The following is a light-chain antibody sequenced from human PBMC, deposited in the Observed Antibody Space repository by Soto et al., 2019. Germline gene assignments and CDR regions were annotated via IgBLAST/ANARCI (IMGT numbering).Light chain of an antibody. CDR3: NTYTGTASRYA. Sequence: QSALTQPASASGSPGQSITISCTGTSSDVGTYNYVSWYQQYPGKAPKLMIYDVTNRPSGVSNRSSGSKSGNTASLTISGLRAEDEADYYCNTYTGTASRYAFGTGTKVTVL. CDR1: SSDVGTYNY. J-gene: IGLJ1*01. CDR2: DVT. V-gene: IGLV2-14*01.